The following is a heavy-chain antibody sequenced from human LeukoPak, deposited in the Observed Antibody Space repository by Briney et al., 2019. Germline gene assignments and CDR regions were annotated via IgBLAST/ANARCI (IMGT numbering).Heavy chain of an antibody. D-gene: IGHD1-7*01. CDR1: GFTFSSFT. Sequence: QTGGSLRLSCAASGFTFSSFTMSWVRLAPGKGLEWVSGISGSGGSTYYADSVKGRFAISRDNSKNTLYLQMNSLRAEDTAVYYCAKGRGLTGTAGYFDYWGQGTLVTVSS. V-gene: IGHV3-23*01. CDR3: AKGRGLTGTAGYFDY. CDR2: ISGSGGST. J-gene: IGHJ4*02.